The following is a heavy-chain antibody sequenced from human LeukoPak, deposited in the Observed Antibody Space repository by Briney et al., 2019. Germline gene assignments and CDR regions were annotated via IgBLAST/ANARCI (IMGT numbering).Heavy chain of an antibody. CDR1: GFTFSSYG. V-gene: IGHV3-30*02. D-gene: IGHD3-10*01. Sequence: AGGSLRLSCAASGFTFSSYGMHWVRQAPGKGLEWVAFIRYDGSNKYYADSVKGRFTISRDNSKNTLYLQMNSLRAEDTAVYYCAKDQDYYGSGSYSPPDYWGQGTLVTVSS. CDR2: IRYDGSNK. CDR3: AKDQDYYGSGSYSPPDY. J-gene: IGHJ4*02.